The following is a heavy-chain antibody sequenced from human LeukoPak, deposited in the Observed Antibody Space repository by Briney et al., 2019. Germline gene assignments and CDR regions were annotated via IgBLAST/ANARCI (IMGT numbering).Heavy chain of an antibody. Sequence: SETLSLTCTVSGGSISSSSYYWGWIRQPPGKGLEWIGSIYYSGSTYYNPSLKSRVTISIDTSKNQFSLKLNSVTAADTAVYYCARGTVDYCSGGSCYLYYFDCWGQGNLVTVSS. CDR3: ARGTVDYCSGGSCYLYYFDC. CDR1: GGSISSSSYY. D-gene: IGHD2-15*01. J-gene: IGHJ4*02. V-gene: IGHV4-39*01. CDR2: IYYSGST.